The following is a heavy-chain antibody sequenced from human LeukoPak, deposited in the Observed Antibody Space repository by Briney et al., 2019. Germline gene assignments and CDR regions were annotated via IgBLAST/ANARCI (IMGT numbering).Heavy chain of an antibody. J-gene: IGHJ6*02. V-gene: IGHV4-34*01. CDR3: ARGLPRYFDWSHRITDV. Sequence: SETLSLTCAVYGGSFSGYYWSWIRQPPGKGLEWIGEINHSGSTNYNPSLKSRVTISVDTSKNQFSLKLSSVTAADTAVYYCARGLPRYFDWSHRITDVWGQGATVTVSS. CDR2: INHSGST. D-gene: IGHD3-9*01. CDR1: GGSFSGYY.